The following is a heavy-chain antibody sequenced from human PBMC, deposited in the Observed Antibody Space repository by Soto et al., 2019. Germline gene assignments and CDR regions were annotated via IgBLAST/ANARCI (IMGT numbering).Heavy chain of an antibody. CDR3: ARVSPGYYFDY. Sequence: QVQLQESGPGLVKPSQTLSLTCTVSGGSISSGDYYWSWIRQPPGKGLEWIGYNYYSGSTYYHPSLTSRVTMAVDTAKNPFSLNLSAVTAADTAVYYCARVSPGYYFDYWGQGTLVTVSS. V-gene: IGHV4-30-4*01. J-gene: IGHJ4*02. CDR1: GGSISSGDYY. CDR2: NYYSGST.